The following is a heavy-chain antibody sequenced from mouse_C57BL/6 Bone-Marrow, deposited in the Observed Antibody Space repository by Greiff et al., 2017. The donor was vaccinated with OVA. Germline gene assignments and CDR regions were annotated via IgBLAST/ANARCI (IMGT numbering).Heavy chain of an antibody. CDR2: INPGSGGT. V-gene: IGHV1-54*01. J-gene: IGHJ2*01. CDR1: GYAFTNYL. D-gene: IGHD2-4*01. CDR3: ARGDYGFPDY. Sequence: QVQLQQSGAELVRPGTSVKVSCKASGYAFTNYLIEWVKQRPGQGLEWIGVINPGSGGTNYNEKFKGKATLTADKSSSTAYMQLSSLTSEDSAVYFCARGDYGFPDYWGQGTTLTVTS.